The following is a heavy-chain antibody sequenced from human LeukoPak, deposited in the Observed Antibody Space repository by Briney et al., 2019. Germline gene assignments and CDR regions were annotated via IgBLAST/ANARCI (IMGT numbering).Heavy chain of an antibody. D-gene: IGHD3-10*02. V-gene: IGHV3-48*01. J-gene: IGHJ6*04. CDR1: GFIFSSYS. CDR3: AELGITMIGGV. CDR2: ISSGSVTI. Sequence: GGSLRLSCAASGFIFSSYSMNWVRQAPGKGLEWLSFISSGSVTIYYTDSVKGRLTISRDNAKNSLYLQMNSLRAEDTAVYYCAELGITMIGGVWGKGTTVTISS.